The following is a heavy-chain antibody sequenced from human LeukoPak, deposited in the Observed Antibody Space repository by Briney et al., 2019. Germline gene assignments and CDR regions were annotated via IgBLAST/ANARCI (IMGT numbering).Heavy chain of an antibody. J-gene: IGHJ4*02. D-gene: IGHD6-25*01. CDR3: TRDVSRGYMDL. Sequence: ASVNVSCKAAGYTVSDYGVTWGRQAPGQGLEGMGWISVSSRTTTYAEDFQGRLTISTASSTGTAYMEIRSLRPDDTAVYFCTRDVSRGYMDLWGQGSLVTVAS. CDR1: GYTVSDYG. CDR2: ISVSSRTT. V-gene: IGHV1-18*01.